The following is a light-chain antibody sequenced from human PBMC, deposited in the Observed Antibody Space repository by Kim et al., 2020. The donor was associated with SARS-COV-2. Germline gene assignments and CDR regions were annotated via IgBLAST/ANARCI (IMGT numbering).Light chain of an antibody. J-gene: IGLJ1*01. CDR1: TLPEKQ. CDR3: QSADGSGTYV. Sequence: SYELTQPPSLSVSPGQTARITCSGDTLPEKQTYWYQQKSGQAPLLVIYKDNERPSGIPGRFSGSSSGTTVTLTISGVQAEEDADYYCQSADGSGTYVFGTGTKVHRP. V-gene: IGLV3-25*02. CDR2: KDN.